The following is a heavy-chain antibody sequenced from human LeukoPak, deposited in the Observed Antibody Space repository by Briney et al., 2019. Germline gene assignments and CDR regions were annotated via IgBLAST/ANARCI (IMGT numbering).Heavy chain of an antibody. Sequence: ASVKVSCKASGYTFTGYYMHWVRQAPGRGLEWMGIINPSGGSTSYAQKFQGRVTMTRDTSTSTVYMELSSLRSEDTAVYYCARGDRQRWLQFLYYFDYWGQGTLVTVSS. CDR2: INPSGGST. J-gene: IGHJ4*02. V-gene: IGHV1-46*01. D-gene: IGHD5-12*01. CDR1: GYTFTGYY. CDR3: ARGDRQRWLQFLYYFDY.